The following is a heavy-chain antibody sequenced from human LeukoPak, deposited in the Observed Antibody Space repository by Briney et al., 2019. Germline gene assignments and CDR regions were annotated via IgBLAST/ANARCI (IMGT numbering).Heavy chain of an antibody. D-gene: IGHD3-22*01. CDR2: IYYSGST. V-gene: IGHV4-34*01. Sequence: SETLSLTCAVYGGSFSGDYWSWVRQPPAKGLEWIGSIYYSGSTYYNPSLKSRVTISVDTSKNHFSLKLSSVTAADTAVYYCARGKWLSSEAFDYWGQGTLVTVSS. CDR3: ARGKWLSSEAFDY. J-gene: IGHJ4*02. CDR1: GGSFSGDY.